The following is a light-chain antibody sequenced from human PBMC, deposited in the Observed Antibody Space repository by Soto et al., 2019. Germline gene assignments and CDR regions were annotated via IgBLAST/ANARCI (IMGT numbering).Light chain of an antibody. V-gene: IGKV3-15*01. CDR1: QSISTK. CDR2: GAS. Sequence: IVMTQFPATLSKSPGESATFSCRASQSISTKLAWYQQRPGQAPRLLMYGASTGATGIPARFRGSGSGTEFTLTISSLQSEDFAVYYCQQYSSWVWTFGQGTKVDI. CDR3: QQYSSWVWT. J-gene: IGKJ1*01.